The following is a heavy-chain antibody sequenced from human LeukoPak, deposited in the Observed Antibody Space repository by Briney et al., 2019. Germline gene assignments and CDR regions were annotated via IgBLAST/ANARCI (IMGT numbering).Heavy chain of an antibody. Sequence: SETLSLTCAVSGYSISSGYYWGWIRQHPGKGLEWIGSIYHSGSTHYNPSLKSRVTISVDTSKNQFSLKLSSVTAADTAVYYCARNGTSSYFDYWGQGTLVTVSS. J-gene: IGHJ4*02. D-gene: IGHD2-2*01. CDR2: IYHSGST. CDR1: GYSISSGYY. V-gene: IGHV4-38-2*01. CDR3: ARNGTSSYFDY.